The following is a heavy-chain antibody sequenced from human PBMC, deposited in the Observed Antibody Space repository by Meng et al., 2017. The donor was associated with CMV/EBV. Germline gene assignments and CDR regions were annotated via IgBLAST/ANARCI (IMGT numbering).Heavy chain of an antibody. J-gene: IGHJ4*02. CDR1: GFTFSGSA. CDR2: IRGKANSYAT. D-gene: IGHD3-9*01. CDR3: TNLNYDT. V-gene: IGHV3-73*01. Sequence: KVSCAASGFTFSGSAMHWVRQASGKGLEWVGRIRGKANSYATAYAASVKGRFTISRDDSKNTAYLQMNSLKTEDTAVYYCTNLNYDTWGQGTLVTVSS.